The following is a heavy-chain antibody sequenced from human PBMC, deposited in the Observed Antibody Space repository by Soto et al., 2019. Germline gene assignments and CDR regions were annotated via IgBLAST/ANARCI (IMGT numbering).Heavy chain of an antibody. J-gene: IGHJ4*02. CDR1: GDSISTDY. D-gene: IGHD7-27*01. CDR3: AKNWNWGSLVH. V-gene: IGHV4-59*08. CDR2: IYYGGST. Sequence: PSETLSLTCTVSGDSISTDYWSWIRQSPGKGLEWIGFIYYGGSTNYNPSLKSRVTISVDTLKNQFSLKLSSVTAADTAVYYCAKNWNWGSLVHWGQGTLVT.